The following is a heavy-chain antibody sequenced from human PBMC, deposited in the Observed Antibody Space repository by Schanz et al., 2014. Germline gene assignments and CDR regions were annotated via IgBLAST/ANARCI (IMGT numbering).Heavy chain of an antibody. CDR1: GYNFTTYT. V-gene: IGHV7-4-1*02. D-gene: IGHD6-19*01. CDR2: INTNTGNP. Sequence: QVQLVQSGSELTRPGASVKVSCKASGYNFTTYTMNWVRQAPGQGLEWMGWINTNTGNPTYAQGFTGRFVFSLDTSVSTAYVQISSLKAEDTAAYYCTTETIAMAGTFSIWGQGTLVTVSS. J-gene: IGHJ4*02. CDR3: TTETIAMAGTFSI.